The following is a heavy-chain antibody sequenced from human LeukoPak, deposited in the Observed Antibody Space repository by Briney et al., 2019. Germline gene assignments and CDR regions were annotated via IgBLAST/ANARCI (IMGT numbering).Heavy chain of an antibody. Sequence: GASVKVSCKASGYTFTRYYMHWVRQAPGQGLEWMGIINPSGSVTRYAQKFQGRVTVTGDTSTSTVYMEMSSLRSEDTAVYYCARAIAVAGIVADWFDPWGQGTLVTVSS. J-gene: IGHJ5*02. CDR3: ARAIAVAGIVADWFDP. CDR1: GYTFTRYY. D-gene: IGHD6-19*01. V-gene: IGHV1-46*01. CDR2: INPSGSVT.